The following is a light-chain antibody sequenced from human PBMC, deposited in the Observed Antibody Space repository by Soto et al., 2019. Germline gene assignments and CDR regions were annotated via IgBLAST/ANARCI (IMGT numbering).Light chain of an antibody. V-gene: IGKV1-39*01. CDR2: AES. CDR1: QNIRSY. J-gene: IGKJ2*01. CDR3: QQTFSTPHT. Sequence: DIQMTQSPSSLSASVGDRVTITCRASQNIRSYLNWYQQRPGKAPKLLIYAESSLQSGVPSRFSGIGSGTEFTLSISSLQPEDFATYPVQQTFSTPHTFGQGTKLEI.